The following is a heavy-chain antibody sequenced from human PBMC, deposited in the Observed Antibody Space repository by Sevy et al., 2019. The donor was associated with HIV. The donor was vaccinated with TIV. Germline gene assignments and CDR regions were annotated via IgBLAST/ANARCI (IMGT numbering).Heavy chain of an antibody. CDR3: AKDGVNYMSYNWFDP. J-gene: IGHJ5*02. CDR2: ISWNSGSI. V-gene: IGHV3-9*01. CDR1: GFSFEDYA. D-gene: IGHD1-7*01. Sequence: GGSLRLSCAASGFSFEDYAMHWVRQVPGKGLEWVSGISWNSGSIGYADSVKGRITISRDNAEKTLYLQMNSLRAEDTALYYCAKDGVNYMSYNWFDPWGQGTLVTVSS.